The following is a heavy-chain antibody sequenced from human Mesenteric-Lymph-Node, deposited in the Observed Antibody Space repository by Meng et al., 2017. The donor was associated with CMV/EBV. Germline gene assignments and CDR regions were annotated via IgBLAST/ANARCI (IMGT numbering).Heavy chain of an antibody. CDR2: VFHGGRT. D-gene: IGHD6-13*01. J-gene: IGHJ4*02. CDR1: DYSISTDYC. V-gene: IGHV4-38-2*02. CDR3: ARRSSWLLYFDY. Sequence: SETLSLTCTVSDYSISTDYCWGWIRQPPGEGLEWIGSVFHGGRTYSNPSLKGRATVSIDTSKNQFSLKLTSVTAADTAVYYCARRSSWLLYFDYWGQGTLVTVSS.